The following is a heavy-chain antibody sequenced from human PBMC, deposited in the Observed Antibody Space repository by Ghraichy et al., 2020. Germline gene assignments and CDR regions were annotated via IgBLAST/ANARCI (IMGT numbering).Heavy chain of an antibody. D-gene: IGHD2-2*01. V-gene: IGHV4-59*01. CDR2: IYYSGSTSGSS. J-gene: IGHJ6*02. CDR3: ARDPSAADYYYYGMDG. Sequence: SETLSLTCTVSGGSISNYYWSWIRQPPGKGLEWIGYIYYSGSTSGSSNYNPSLKSRVTISVDTSKNQLSLRLSSVTAADTAVYYCARDPSAADYYYYGMDGWGQGTTVTVSS. CDR1: GGSISNYY.